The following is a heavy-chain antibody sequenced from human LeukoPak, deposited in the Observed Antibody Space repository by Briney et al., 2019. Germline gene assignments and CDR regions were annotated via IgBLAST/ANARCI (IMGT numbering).Heavy chain of an antibody. D-gene: IGHD6-13*01. J-gene: IGHJ4*02. CDR2: VSNSGGTT. CDR1: GFTFSTYA. V-gene: IGHV3-23*01. CDR3: AKRIRGSSWYFDY. Sequence: GGSLRLSCAASGFTFSTYAITWVRQAPGKGLEWVSTVSNSGGTTFYADSVRGRFTISRDNSKNTVYLQMNTLRAEDTAVYYCAKRIRGSSWYFDYWGQGTLVTVSS.